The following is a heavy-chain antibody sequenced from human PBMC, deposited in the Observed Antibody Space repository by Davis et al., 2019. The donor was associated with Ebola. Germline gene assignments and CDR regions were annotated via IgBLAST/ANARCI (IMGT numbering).Heavy chain of an antibody. J-gene: IGHJ6*02. CDR1: GYTFTSYY. D-gene: IGHD4-17*01. Sequence: AASVKVSCKASGYTFTSYYMHWVRQAPGQGLEWMGIINPSGGSTSYAQKFQGRVTMTRDTSTSTVYMELSSLRSEDTAVYYCARGDYGDYVIDYYGMDVWGQGTTVTVS. CDR2: INPSGGST. V-gene: IGHV1-46*01. CDR3: ARGDYGDYVIDYYGMDV.